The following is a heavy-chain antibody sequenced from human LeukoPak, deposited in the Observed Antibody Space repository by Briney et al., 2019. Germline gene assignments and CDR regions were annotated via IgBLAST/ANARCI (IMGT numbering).Heavy chain of an antibody. V-gene: IGHV3-30*02. CDR2: IRYDGSNK. CDR1: GFTFSSYG. D-gene: IGHD3-22*01. CDR3: ARESESYDSSGSTFNY. J-gene: IGHJ4*02. Sequence: GGSLRLSCAASGFTFSSYGMHWVRQAPGKGLEWVAFIRYDGSNKFYADSVKGRFTISRDNSKNTLFLQMNSLRAEDTAVYYCARESESYDSSGSTFNYWGQGTLVTVSS.